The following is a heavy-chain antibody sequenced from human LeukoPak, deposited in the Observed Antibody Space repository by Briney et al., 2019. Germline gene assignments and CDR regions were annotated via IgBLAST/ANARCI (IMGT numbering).Heavy chain of an antibody. CDR2: INHSGST. CDR1: GVSFSGYY. D-gene: IGHD6-6*01. CDR3: AGGLAARPIYYYYYGMDV. Sequence: SETLSLTCAVYGVSFSGYYWSWIRQPPGKGLEWIGEINHSGSTNYNPSLKSRVTISVDTSKNQFSLKLSSVTAADTAVYYCAGGLAARPIYYYYYGMDVWGQGTTVTVSS. J-gene: IGHJ6*02. V-gene: IGHV4-34*01.